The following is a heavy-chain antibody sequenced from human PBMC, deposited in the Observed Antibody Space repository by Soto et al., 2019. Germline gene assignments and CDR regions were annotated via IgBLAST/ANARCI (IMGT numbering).Heavy chain of an antibody. Sequence: QITLRESGPTLVKPTQTLTLTGAYSGFSFSTTGVGVGWFRQPPGQALQWLALIYWNGNERYSPSLNGRLTVTKDTSKNHVLLTMTKVDPVDTATYYCAHELSGYYYVMDVWGPGTNVTVSS. V-gene: IGHV2-5*01. CDR2: IYWNGNE. J-gene: IGHJ6*02. CDR1: GFSFSTTGVG. CDR3: AHELSGYYYVMDV. D-gene: IGHD1-1*01.